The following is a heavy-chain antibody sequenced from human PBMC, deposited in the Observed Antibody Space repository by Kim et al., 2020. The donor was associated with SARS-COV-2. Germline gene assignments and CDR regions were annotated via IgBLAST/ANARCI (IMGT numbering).Heavy chain of an antibody. CDR2: VFYSGST. CDR3: AREVYYSESSGGMDG. D-gene: IGHD3-22*01. V-gene: IGHV4-59*13. J-gene: IGHJ6*02. CDR1: GDSITTYY. Sequence: SETLSLTCTVSGDSITTYYWSWIRQSPGKGLEWIGYVFYSGSTNYNPSLKSRVTISIDTSKTQFSLKLRSVTAADTAVYYCAREVYYSESSGGMDGWGQG.